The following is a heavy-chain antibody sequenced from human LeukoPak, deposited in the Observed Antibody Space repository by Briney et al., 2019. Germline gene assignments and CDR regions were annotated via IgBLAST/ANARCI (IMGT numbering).Heavy chain of an antibody. CDR2: INPHNGNT. D-gene: IGHD3-22*01. Sequence: ASVKVSCKASGYTFTSYGISWVRQAPGQGLEWMGWINPHNGNTKYPQKFQGRVTMTTDTSTSTAYTELNSLRYDDTAVYYCAGGTYYDSSGYSGVRLFDYWGQGTLLTVSS. CDR3: AGGTYYDSSGYSGVRLFDY. J-gene: IGHJ4*02. V-gene: IGHV1-18*01. CDR1: GYTFTSYG.